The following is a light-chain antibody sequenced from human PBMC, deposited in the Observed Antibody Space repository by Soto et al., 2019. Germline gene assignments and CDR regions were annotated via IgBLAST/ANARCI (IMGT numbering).Light chain of an antibody. J-gene: IGLJ1*01. CDR1: SSNIGAGYD. CDR2: ASR. CDR3: QSYDNSLSGFFV. V-gene: IGLV1-40*01. Sequence: QSALTQPPSVSGAPGQRVTISCTGSSSNIGAGYDVSWYQQLPGTAPKLLVYASRDRPSGVPDRFSGSKSGTSASLAITGLQAEDEADSYCQSYDNSLSGFFVFGTGTKVTVL.